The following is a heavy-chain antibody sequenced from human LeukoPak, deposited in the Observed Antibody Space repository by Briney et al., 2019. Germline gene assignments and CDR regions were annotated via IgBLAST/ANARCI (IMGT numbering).Heavy chain of an antibody. CDR3: ARSRGYDFGSVYFDS. CDR1: GFSLTTSGVG. Sequence: ESGPTLVKPTQTLTRTCTFSGFSLTTSGVGLAWIRQPPGKALEWLTVIYWHDDKRHSPSLKSRLTITKDISKNQVVLTLTDMDPVDTATYYCARSRGYDFGSVYFDSWGQGNLVTVSS. J-gene: IGHJ4*02. D-gene: IGHD5-18*01. CDR2: IYWHDDK. V-gene: IGHV2-5*01.